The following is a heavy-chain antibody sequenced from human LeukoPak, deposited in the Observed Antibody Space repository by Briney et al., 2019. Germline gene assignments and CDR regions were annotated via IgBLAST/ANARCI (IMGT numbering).Heavy chain of an antibody. CDR2: ISSSSSYI. J-gene: IGHJ4*02. CDR1: GFTFSSYS. CDR3: ARGCPKTYPTSDY. V-gene: IGHV3-21*01. Sequence: PGGSLRLSCAASGFTFSSYSMNWVRQAPGKGLECVSSISSSSSYIYYADSVKGRFTISRDNAKNSLYLQMNSLRAEDTAVYYCARGCPKTYPTSDYWGQGTLVTVSS.